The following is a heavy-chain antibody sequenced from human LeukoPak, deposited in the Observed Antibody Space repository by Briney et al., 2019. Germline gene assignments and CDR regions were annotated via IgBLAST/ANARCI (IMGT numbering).Heavy chain of an antibody. CDR1: GGSFSGYY. CDR2: INHSGST. V-gene: IGHV4-34*01. Sequence: SETLSLTCAVYGGSFSGYYWSWIRQPPGKGLEWTGEINHSGSTNYNPSLKSRVTISVDTSKNQFSLKLSSVTAADTAVYYCAREVPVTRPPPYYYYYYMDVWGKGTTVTVSS. J-gene: IGHJ6*03. D-gene: IGHD4-11*01. CDR3: AREVPVTRPPPYYYYYYMDV.